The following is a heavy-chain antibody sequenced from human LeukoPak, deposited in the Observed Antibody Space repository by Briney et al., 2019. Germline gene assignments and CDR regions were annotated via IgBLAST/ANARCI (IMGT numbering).Heavy chain of an antibody. CDR2: IKQDGSEK. V-gene: IGHV3-7*01. D-gene: IGHD3-16*02. CDR1: GFTFSSYW. CDR3: ARCKARYDYVWGSYRYDYYYYMDV. Sequence: TGGSLRLSCAASGFTFSSYWMSWVRQAPGKGLEWVANIKQDGSEKYYVDSVKGRFTIPRDNAKNSLYLQMNSLRAEDTAVYYCARCKARYDYVWGSYRYDYYYYMDVWGKGTTVTVSS. J-gene: IGHJ6*03.